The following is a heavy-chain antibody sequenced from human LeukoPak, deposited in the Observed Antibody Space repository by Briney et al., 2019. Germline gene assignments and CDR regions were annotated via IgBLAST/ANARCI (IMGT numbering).Heavy chain of an antibody. J-gene: IGHJ4*02. Sequence: PGGSLRLSCAASGFTFSDYYMSWIRQAPGKGLEWVSYISSRSSYTNYADSVKGRFTISRDNSKNTLYLQMNSLRAEDTAVYYCARDFAKYDFWSGYYVPRYYFDYWGQGTLVTVSS. CDR3: ARDFAKYDFWSGYYVPRYYFDY. D-gene: IGHD3-3*01. CDR2: ISSRSSYT. V-gene: IGHV3-11*06. CDR1: GFTFSDYY.